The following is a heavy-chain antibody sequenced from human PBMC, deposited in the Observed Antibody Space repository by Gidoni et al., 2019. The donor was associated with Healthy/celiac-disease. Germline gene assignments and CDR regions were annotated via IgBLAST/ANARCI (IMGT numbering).Heavy chain of an antibody. CDR1: GFTFSSYG. CDR3: AKGTVYSSSWYGEYYYMDV. CDR2: ISYDGSNK. J-gene: IGHJ6*03. D-gene: IGHD6-13*01. V-gene: IGHV3-30*18. Sequence: QVQLVESGGGVVQPGRSLRLSCAASGFTFSSYGMHWVRQAPGKGLEWVAVISYDGSNKYYADSVKGRFTISRDNSKNTLYLQMNSLRAEDTAVYYCAKGTVYSSSWYGEYYYMDVWGKGTTVTVSS.